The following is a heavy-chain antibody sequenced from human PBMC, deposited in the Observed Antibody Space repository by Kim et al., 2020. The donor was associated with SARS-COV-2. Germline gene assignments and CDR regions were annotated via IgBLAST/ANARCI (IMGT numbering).Heavy chain of an antibody. CDR3: AIEIAAAGTPLC. V-gene: IGHV1-69*01. J-gene: IGHJ4*02. Sequence: NYAQKFQGRVTITADESTRTAYMELSSLRSEDTAVYYCAIEIAAAGTPLCWGQGTLVTVSS. D-gene: IGHD6-13*01.